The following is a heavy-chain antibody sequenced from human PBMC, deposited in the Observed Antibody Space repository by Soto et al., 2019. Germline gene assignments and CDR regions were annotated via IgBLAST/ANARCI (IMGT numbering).Heavy chain of an antibody. D-gene: IGHD6-13*01. J-gene: IGHJ3*02. Sequence: EVQLVESGGGLVQPGGSLRLSCAASGFTFSSYWMHWVRQAPGKGLVWVSRINSDGSSTSYADSVKGRFTISRDNAKNTLYLQMNSLRAEDTAVYYCASQQISIAAAGGAFDIWGQGTMVTVSS. V-gene: IGHV3-74*01. CDR1: GFTFSSYW. CDR3: ASQQISIAAAGGAFDI. CDR2: INSDGSST.